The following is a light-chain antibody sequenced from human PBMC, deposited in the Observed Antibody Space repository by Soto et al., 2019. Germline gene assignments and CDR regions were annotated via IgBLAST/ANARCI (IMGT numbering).Light chain of an antibody. J-gene: IGKJ5*01. Sequence: ETVVTQSPATLSLSPGESATLSCRASQSVSTYLAWYQQKPGQAPRLLIYDASNRVTGIPARFRGSGSGTDFTLTISSLEPDDFAVYYCQQRSNWQITFGQGTRLEIK. CDR2: DAS. V-gene: IGKV3-11*01. CDR1: QSVSTY. CDR3: QQRSNWQIT.